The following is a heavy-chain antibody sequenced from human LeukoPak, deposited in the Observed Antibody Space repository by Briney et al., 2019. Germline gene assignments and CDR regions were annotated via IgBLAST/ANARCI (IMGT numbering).Heavy chain of an antibody. D-gene: IGHD5-18*01. CDR3: AKRGYSYADFDY. V-gene: IGHV3-53*05. Sequence: GGSLRLSCAATGFTVSSNYMSWVRQAPGKGLEWVSVIYSGGSTYYADSVKGRFTISRDNSKNTLYLQMNSLRPEDTAVYYCAKRGYSYADFDYWGQGTLVTVSS. CDR1: GFTVSSNY. J-gene: IGHJ4*02. CDR2: IYSGGST.